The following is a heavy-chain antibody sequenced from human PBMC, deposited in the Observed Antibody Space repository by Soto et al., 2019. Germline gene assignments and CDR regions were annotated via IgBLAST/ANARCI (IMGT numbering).Heavy chain of an antibody. CDR1: GFSFSNYD. CDR2: ISTTSSHI. J-gene: IGHJ4*02. D-gene: IGHD5-18*01. Sequence: VQLVESGGGVVQPGRSLRLSCAASGFSFSNYDMSWVRQAPGKGLEWVSSISTTSSHIYYADSLRCRFTIYRDNAKKSLYLKMSSLRAEDTAVYYCARDWEKDLVTALDNWGQVTRVTVSS. V-gene: IGHV3-21*01. CDR3: ARDWEKDLVTALDN.